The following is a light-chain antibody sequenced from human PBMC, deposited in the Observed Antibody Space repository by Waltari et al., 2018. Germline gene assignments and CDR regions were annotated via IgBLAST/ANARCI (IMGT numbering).Light chain of an antibody. Sequence: DIQVTQSPSSLSASVGDRVTITCRASQSMSSFLNWYQQKPGKAPRPLISATSNLQSGVPSRFSGSGSGADCTLTINSLQPEDFATYYCLQSYSLSLFTFGPGTRVDIK. V-gene: IGKV1-39*01. J-gene: IGKJ3*01. CDR2: ATS. CDR1: QSMSSF. CDR3: LQSYSLSLFT.